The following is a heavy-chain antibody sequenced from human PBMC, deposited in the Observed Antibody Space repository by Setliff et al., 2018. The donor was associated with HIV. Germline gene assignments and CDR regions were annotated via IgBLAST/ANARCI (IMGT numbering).Heavy chain of an antibody. J-gene: IGHJ3*02. CDR1: GGTFSSYA. V-gene: IGHV1-69*13. CDR2: IIPIFGTA. D-gene: IGHD6-6*01. CDR3: ARGRQEPLVRGAFDI. Sequence: SVKVSCKASGGTFSSYAISWVRQAPGQGLEWMGGIIPIFGTANYAQKFQGRVTITADESTSTAYMELSSLRSEDTAVYYCARGRQEPLVRGAFDIWGQGTMVTVSS.